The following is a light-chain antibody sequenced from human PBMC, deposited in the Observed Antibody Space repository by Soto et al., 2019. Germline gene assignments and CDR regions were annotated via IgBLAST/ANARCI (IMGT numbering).Light chain of an antibody. J-gene: IGKJ4*01. Sequence: DIPMTQSPSSLSASVGDRVTITCRASQSISSYLNWYQQKPGEAPKLLIYAASSLQSGVPSRFSGSGSGTDFTLTISSLQPEDFATYYCQQSYSTPLTSGGGTKVEIK. CDR3: QQSYSTPLT. V-gene: IGKV1-39*01. CDR1: QSISSY. CDR2: AAS.